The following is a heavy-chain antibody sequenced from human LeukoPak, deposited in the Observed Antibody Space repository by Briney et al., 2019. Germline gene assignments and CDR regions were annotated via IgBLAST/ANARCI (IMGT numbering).Heavy chain of an antibody. V-gene: IGHV4-34*01. CDR1: GGSFSGYY. Sequence: KPSETLSLTCAAYGGSFSGYYWSWIRQPPGKGLEWIGEINHSGSTNYNPSLKSRVTISVDTSKNQFSLKLSSVTAADTAVYYCARGAYFWSGYSQYNWFDPWGQGTLVTVSS. D-gene: IGHD3-3*01. CDR3: ARGAYFWSGYSQYNWFDP. CDR2: INHSGST. J-gene: IGHJ5*02.